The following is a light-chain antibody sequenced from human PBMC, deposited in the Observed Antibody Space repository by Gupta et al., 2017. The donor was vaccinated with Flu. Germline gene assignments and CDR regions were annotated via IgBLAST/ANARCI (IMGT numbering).Light chain of an antibody. Sequence: CSDVVAFNYDSWYQQHPGKAPKLLIYDVINRPSGVSNRFSGSKSAYTASLIISWLQAEDEADYYCCSHTTIPSWVFGGGTKVTVL. CDR3: CSHTTIPSWV. CDR2: DVI. J-gene: IGLJ3*02. V-gene: IGLV2-14*03. CDR1: CSDVVAFNY.